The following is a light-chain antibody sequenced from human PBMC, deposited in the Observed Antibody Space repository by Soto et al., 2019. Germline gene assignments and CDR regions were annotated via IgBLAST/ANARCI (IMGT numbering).Light chain of an antibody. CDR1: NIGSKS. CDR2: DDS. V-gene: IGLV3-21*02. CDR3: QVWDSSSDHPYV. J-gene: IGLJ1*01. Sequence: SYELTQPPSVSVAPGQTARITCGGNNIGSKSVHWYQQKPGQAPVLVVYDDSDRPSGFLERFSGSNSGNTATLTISRVEAGDEADYYCQVWDSSSDHPYVFGTGTKLTVL.